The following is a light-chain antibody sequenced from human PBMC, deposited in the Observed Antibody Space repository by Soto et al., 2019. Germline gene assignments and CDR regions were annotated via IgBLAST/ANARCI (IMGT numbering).Light chain of an antibody. J-gene: IGLJ2*01. CDR3: SSYTSSSTYVV. V-gene: IGLV2-14*01. Sequence: QSALTQPASVSGCPGQSISISCTGTSSDDSGYNYVSWYQQHPGKAPKLMIYDVSNRPSGVSNRFSGSKSGNTASLTISGLQAEDEADYYCSSYTSSSTYVVFGGGTKLTVL. CDR2: DVS. CDR1: SSDDSGYNY.